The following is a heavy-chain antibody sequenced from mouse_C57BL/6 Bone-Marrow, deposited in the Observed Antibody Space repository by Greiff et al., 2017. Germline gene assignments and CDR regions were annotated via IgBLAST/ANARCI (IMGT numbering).Heavy chain of an antibody. Sequence: EVKLVESGAELVKPGSSVKMSCKTSGYTFTNYGINWVKQRPGQGLEWIGYLYIGNGYTEYNEKFKGKATLTSDTSSSTAYMQLSSLTSEDSAIYFFAREAFYGCHAMDYWGQGTSVTVSS. D-gene: IGHD2-9*01. J-gene: IGHJ4*01. CDR3: AREAFYGCHAMDY. CDR1: GYTFTNYG. V-gene: IGHV1-58*01. CDR2: LYIGNGYT.